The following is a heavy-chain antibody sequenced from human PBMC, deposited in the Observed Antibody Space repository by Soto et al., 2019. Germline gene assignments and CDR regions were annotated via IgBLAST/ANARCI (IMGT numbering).Heavy chain of an antibody. J-gene: IGHJ6*02. D-gene: IGHD3-16*01. Sequence: GGSLRLSCGASGFTFISYAISWFRHAALKGLDWVSVISGSGGITYSADSVKGRFTISRDNSKNILYLQMNSLRAEDTAVYYCAKGITDTGGYYYYSMDVWGQGTAVTVSS. V-gene: IGHV3-23*01. CDR1: GFTFISYA. CDR2: ISGSGGIT. CDR3: AKGITDTGGYYYYSMDV.